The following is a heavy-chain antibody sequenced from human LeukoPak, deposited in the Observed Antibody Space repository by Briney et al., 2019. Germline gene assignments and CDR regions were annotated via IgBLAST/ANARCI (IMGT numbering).Heavy chain of an antibody. Sequence: GASVKVSCKASGYTFTSYYMHWVRQAPGQGLEWMGIINPSGGSTSYAQKFQGRVTMTRDTSTSTVYMELSSLRSEDTAVYYCASSHSSGWHALGYYFDYWGQGTLVTVSS. D-gene: IGHD6-19*01. J-gene: IGHJ4*02. V-gene: IGHV1-46*01. CDR1: GYTFTSYY. CDR3: ASSHSSGWHALGYYFDY. CDR2: INPSGGST.